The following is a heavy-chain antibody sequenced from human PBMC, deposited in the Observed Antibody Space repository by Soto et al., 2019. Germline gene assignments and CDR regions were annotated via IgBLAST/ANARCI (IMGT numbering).Heavy chain of an antibody. CDR3: AKDKELIYDFWSGYFMDV. J-gene: IGHJ6*04. CDR1: GFTFSSYA. Sequence: GGSLRLSCAASGFTFSSYAMSWVRQAPGKGLEWVSAISGSGGSTYYADSVKGRFTISRDNSKNTLYLQMNSLRAEDTAVYYCAKDKELIYDFWSGYFMDVWGKGTTVTVSS. CDR2: ISGSGGST. V-gene: IGHV3-23*01. D-gene: IGHD3-3*01.